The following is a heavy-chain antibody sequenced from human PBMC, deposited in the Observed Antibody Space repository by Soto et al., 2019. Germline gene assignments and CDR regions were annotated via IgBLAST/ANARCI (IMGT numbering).Heavy chain of an antibody. CDR2: IYSSGST. D-gene: IGHD6-19*01. CDR3: TREASGSGWLSQGSFES. J-gene: IGHJ5*01. CDR1: GFTVSSSY. V-gene: IGHV3-66*01. Sequence: EVQLVESGGGLVQPGGSLRLSCAASGFTVSSSYISWVRQAPGKRLEWVSTIYSSGSTYYADSVRGRFTISRDDSKNTLYLQMNSLSVDDPAVYYCTREASGSGWLSQGSFESWGQGTLVTVSS.